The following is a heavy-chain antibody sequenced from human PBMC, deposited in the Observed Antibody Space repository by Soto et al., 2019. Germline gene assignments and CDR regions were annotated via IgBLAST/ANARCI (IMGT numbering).Heavy chain of an antibody. J-gene: IGHJ6*02. CDR3: ARPQQDYSSSGMDV. Sequence: HGESLKISCKTSGYNFANYWIHWVRQMPGKGLEWVGIIFPGDSDIRYSPSFQGQVTISADKSISTAYLQWSSLKASDTAIYYCARPQQDYSSSGMDVWGQGTTVTVSS. V-gene: IGHV5-51*01. D-gene: IGHD3-10*01. CDR2: IFPGDSDI. CDR1: GYNFANYW.